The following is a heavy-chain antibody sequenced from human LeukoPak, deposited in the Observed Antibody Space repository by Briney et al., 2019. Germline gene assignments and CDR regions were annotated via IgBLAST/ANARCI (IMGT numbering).Heavy chain of an antibody. CDR3: ARGHPNCSPTSCYFPSDY. J-gene: IGHJ4*02. V-gene: IGHV4-59*01. Sequence: PSETLSLTCTVSGNSISSYYWSWIRQPPGKGLEWIGYIYNSGRTNYNPSLKSRVTISVDTSKNQFSLRLRSVTAADTAVYYCARGHPNCSPTSCYFPSDYWGQGTLVTVSS. CDR2: IYNSGRT. CDR1: GNSISSYY. D-gene: IGHD2-2*01.